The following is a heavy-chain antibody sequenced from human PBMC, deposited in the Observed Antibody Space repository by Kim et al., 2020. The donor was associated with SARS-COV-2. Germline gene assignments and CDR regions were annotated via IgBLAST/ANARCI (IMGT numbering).Heavy chain of an antibody. CDR3: AKGGGYGDFAYWYFDL. D-gene: IGHD4-17*01. V-gene: IGHV3-30*02. J-gene: IGHJ2*01. Sequence: SVKGRFTISRDNSKNTLYRQMNSLRAEDTAVYYCAKGGGYGDFAYWYFDLWGRGTLVTVSS.